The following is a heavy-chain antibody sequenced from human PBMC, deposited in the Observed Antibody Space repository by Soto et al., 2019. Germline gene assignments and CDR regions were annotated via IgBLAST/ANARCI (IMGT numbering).Heavy chain of an antibody. CDR2: INAGNGNT. CDR3: ARGVENIVVVLDVFGYYGMDV. J-gene: IGHJ6*02. V-gene: IGHV1-3*01. Sequence: ASVKVSCKASGYSFTRYAIYCVVQAPGQGRDGMGWINAGNGNTKYSQKLQGRVTFTGDTSASTAHMELSSLRSEDTAVYFCARGVENIVVVLDVFGYYGMDVWGQGTTVTVSS. CDR1: GYSFTRYA. D-gene: IGHD2-2*01.